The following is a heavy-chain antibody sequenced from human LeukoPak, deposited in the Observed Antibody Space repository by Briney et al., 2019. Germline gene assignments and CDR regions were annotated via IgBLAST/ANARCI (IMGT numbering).Heavy chain of an antibody. CDR1: GGSISSGGYS. J-gene: IGHJ3*02. Sequence: PSETLSLTCAVSGGSISSGGYSWSWIRQPPGKGLGWIGYIYHSGSTYYNPSPKSRVTISVDRSKNQFSLKLSSVTAADAAVYYCASGSSLRAFDIWGQGTMVTVSS. CDR3: ASGSSLRAFDI. D-gene: IGHD3-10*01. CDR2: IYHSGST. V-gene: IGHV4-30-2*01.